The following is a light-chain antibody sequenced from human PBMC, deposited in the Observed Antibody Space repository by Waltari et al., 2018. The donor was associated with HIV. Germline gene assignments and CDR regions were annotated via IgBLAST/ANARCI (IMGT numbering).Light chain of an antibody. CDR1: QSISSF. CDR3: QQRRRWPVT. CDR2: DVS. J-gene: IGKJ5*01. V-gene: IGKV3-11*01. Sequence: IVLTQSPATLSLSPGERATLSCRASQSISSFLAWYRQTPCQAPGLLIYDVSDRATGISDRFSCSGFGTDFTFTINYLEPEDSGIYYCQQRRRWPVTFGEGTRLEIK.